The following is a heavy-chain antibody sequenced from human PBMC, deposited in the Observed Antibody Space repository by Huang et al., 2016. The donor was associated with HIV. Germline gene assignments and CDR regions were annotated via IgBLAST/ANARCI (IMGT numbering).Heavy chain of an antibody. CDR3: ARARGYYDSSVSYYFDY. V-gene: IGHV1-69*13. D-gene: IGHD3-22*01. Sequence: QVQLVQSGAEVKKPGSSVKVSCKASGGTFSSYAISWVRQAPGQGLEWMGGIIPIVGTANDAQKFQGRVTITADESTSTVYMELSSLRSEDTAVYYCARARGYYDSSVSYYFDYWGQGTLVTVSS. CDR2: IIPIVGTA. J-gene: IGHJ4*02. CDR1: GGTFSSYA.